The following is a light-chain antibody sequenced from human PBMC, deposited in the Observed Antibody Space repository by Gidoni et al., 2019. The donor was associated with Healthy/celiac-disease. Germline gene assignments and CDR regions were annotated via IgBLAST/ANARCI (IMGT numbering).Light chain of an antibody. J-gene: IGLJ2*01. CDR2: RNN. CDR1: SSNIGSNY. Sequence: QSVLTQPPSASGTPGQRVTISCSGSSSNIGSNYVYWYQQLPGTATTLLIFRNNQRPSGVPDRFSGSKSGTSASLAISGLRSEDEADYYCAAWDDSLSGPVFGGGTKLTVL. CDR3: AAWDDSLSGPV. V-gene: IGLV1-47*01.